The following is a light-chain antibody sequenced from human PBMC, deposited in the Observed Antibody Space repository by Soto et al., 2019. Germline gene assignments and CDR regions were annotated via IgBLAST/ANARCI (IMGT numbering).Light chain of an antibody. Sequence: DIQLTQSPSSLSASVGDRVTITCRASQSISSYLNWYQQRPGKAPNLLIYATSSLRTGVPSRFRGSRSGVDFTLTISNLQPEDFATYYCQQSYSTHPTPFGQGKRLEI. J-gene: IGKJ5*01. CDR3: QQSYSTHPTP. CDR1: QSISSY. CDR2: ATS. V-gene: IGKV1-39*01.